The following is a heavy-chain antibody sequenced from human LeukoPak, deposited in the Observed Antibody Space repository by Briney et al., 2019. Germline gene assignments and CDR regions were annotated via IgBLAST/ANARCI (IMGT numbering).Heavy chain of an antibody. CDR2: IYYSGST. CDR3: ARAGVGWLQSMGPFDF. CDR1: GGSISGYY. D-gene: IGHD5-24*01. V-gene: IGHV4-59*01. Sequence: PSETLSLTCAVSGGSISGYYWSWIRQSPDKGLEWIGYIYYSGSTNYNPSLKSRVTISLDTSKNQFSLYLSSVTAADTAVYCCARAGVGWLQSMGPFDFWGQGTLVTVSS. J-gene: IGHJ4*02.